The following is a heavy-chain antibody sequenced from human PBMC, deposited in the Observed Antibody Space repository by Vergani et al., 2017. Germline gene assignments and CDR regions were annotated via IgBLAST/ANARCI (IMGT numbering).Heavy chain of an antibody. V-gene: IGHV3-23*01. CDR2: ISGSGGNT. CDR3: AKARDPNCKGGNCYSYYYGLDL. Sequence: EVQLLESGGGLVQPGGSLRLSCGASGFTFSSYAMNWVRQAPGKGLEWVSAISGSGGNTVYTDSVKGRFTSSRDNSKDTLYLQMNSLRVEDTAIYYCAKARDPNCKGGNCYSYYYGLDLWGQGTTVTVSS. D-gene: IGHD2-15*01. J-gene: IGHJ6*02. CDR1: GFTFSSYA.